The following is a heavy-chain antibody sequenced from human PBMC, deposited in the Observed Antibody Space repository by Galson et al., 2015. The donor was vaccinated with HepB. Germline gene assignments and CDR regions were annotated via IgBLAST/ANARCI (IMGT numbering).Heavy chain of an antibody. Sequence: SLRLSCAASGFTFSSYSMNWVRQAPGKGLEWVSSISSSSSYIYYADSVKGRFTISRDNAKNSLYLQMNSLRAEDTAVYYCARELEMATIEYYFDYWGQGTLVTVSS. CDR3: ARELEMATIEYYFDY. CDR2: ISSSSSYI. V-gene: IGHV3-21*01. J-gene: IGHJ4*02. CDR1: GFTFSSYS. D-gene: IGHD5-24*01.